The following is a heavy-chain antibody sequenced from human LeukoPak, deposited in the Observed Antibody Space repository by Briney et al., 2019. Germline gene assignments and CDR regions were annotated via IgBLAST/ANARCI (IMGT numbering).Heavy chain of an antibody. CDR1: GYTFTGYY. Sequence: ASVKVSCKASGYTFTGYYMHWVRQAPGQGLEWMGIINPSGGSTSYAQKFQGRVTMTRDMSTSTVYMELSSLRSEDTAVYYCARDQPPGGPHDYWGQGTLVTVSS. CDR3: ARDQPPGGPHDY. V-gene: IGHV1-46*01. J-gene: IGHJ4*02. D-gene: IGHD3-10*01. CDR2: INPSGGST.